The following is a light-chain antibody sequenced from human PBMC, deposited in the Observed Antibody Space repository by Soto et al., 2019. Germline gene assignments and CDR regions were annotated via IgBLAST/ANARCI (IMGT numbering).Light chain of an antibody. CDR3: SSYTSSGTVV. J-gene: IGLJ2*01. CDR2: DVT. V-gene: IGLV2-14*03. Sequence: QSVLTQPASVSGSPGQSITISCTGSSSDVGTYNYVSWYQQHPGKAPKLMIYDVTKWPSGVSSRFSGSKSGNTASLTISGLQAEDEADYYCSSYTSSGTVVFGGGTQLTVL. CDR1: SSDVGTYNY.